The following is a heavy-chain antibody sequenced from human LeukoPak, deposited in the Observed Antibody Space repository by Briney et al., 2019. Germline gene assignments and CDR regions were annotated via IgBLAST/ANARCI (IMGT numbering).Heavy chain of an antibody. CDR2: ISSSGFTM. J-gene: IGHJ6*03. D-gene: IGHD2-2*01. Sequence: PGGSLRLSCAASGFTFSSYAMNWVRQAPGKGLEWVSYISSSGFTMYYADSVEGRFTISRDNARNSLYLQMNSLRAEDTAVYYCARDWDYCSSTSCSLYYYYYYMDVWGKGTTVTISS. CDR3: ARDWDYCSSTSCSLYYYYYYMDV. V-gene: IGHV3-48*04. CDR1: GFTFSSYA.